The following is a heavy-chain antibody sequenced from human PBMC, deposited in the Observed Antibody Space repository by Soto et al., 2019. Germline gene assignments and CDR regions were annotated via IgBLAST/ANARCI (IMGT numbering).Heavy chain of an antibody. J-gene: IGHJ6*03. CDR1: GGSISSSSYY. CDR3: ARRIDINYYYYYYMDV. D-gene: IGHD5-12*01. V-gene: IGHV4-39*01. Sequence: SETLSLTCTVSGGSISSSSYYWGWIRQPPGKGLEWIGSIYYSGSTYYNPSLKSRVTISVDTSKNQFSLKLSSVTAADTAVYYCARRIDINYYYYYYMDVWGKGTMVTVSS. CDR2: IYYSGST.